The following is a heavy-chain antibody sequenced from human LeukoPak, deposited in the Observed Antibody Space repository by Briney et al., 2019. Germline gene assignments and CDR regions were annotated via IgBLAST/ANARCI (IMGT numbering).Heavy chain of an antibody. Sequence: GGSLRLSCAISGFTVSSSDMSWVRQAPGKGLEWVSASYRGGDTYYADSVKGRFTISRDNSKNTLYLQMNSLRAEDTAVYYCARHREISSRDFEYWGQGTLVTVSS. J-gene: IGHJ4*02. CDR2: SYRGGDT. V-gene: IGHV3-53*01. CDR1: GFTVSSSD. CDR3: ARHREISSRDFEY. D-gene: IGHD1-14*01.